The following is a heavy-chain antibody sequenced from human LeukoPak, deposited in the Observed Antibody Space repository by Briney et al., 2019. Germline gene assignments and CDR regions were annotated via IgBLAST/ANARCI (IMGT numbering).Heavy chain of an antibody. CDR3: ARHCSGGSCYPSSPNDAFDI. D-gene: IGHD2-15*01. Sequence: GESLKISCKGSGYSFTSYWISWVRQMPGKGLEWMGRIDPSDSYTNYSPSFQGHVTISADKSISTAYLQWSSLKASDTAMYYCARHCSGGSCYPSSPNDAFDIWGQGTMVTVSS. V-gene: IGHV5-10-1*01. J-gene: IGHJ3*02. CDR1: GYSFTSYW. CDR2: IDPSDSYT.